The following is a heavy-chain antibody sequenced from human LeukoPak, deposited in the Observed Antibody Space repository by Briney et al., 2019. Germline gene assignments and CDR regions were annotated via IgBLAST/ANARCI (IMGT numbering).Heavy chain of an antibody. Sequence: ASVKVSCKASGYTFTGYYMHWVRQAPGQGLEWMGWINPNSGGINYAQKFQGRVTMTRDTSISTAYMELSRLRSDDTAVYYCAKTSYGDYGMDVWGQGTTVTVSS. CDR2: INPNSGGI. D-gene: IGHD4-17*01. J-gene: IGHJ6*02. CDR3: AKTSYGDYGMDV. V-gene: IGHV1-2*02. CDR1: GYTFTGYY.